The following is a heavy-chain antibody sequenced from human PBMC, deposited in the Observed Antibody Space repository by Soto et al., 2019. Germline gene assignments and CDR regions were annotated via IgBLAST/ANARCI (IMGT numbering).Heavy chain of an antibody. CDR3: ARGRPYYDFWSGYYTWFDP. CDR1: GGSFSGYY. J-gene: IGHJ5*02. CDR2: INHSGST. V-gene: IGHV4-34*01. Sequence: SETLSLTCAVYGGSFSGYYWSWIRQPPGKGLEWIGEINHSGSTNYNPSLKSRVTISVDTSKNQFSLKLSSVTAADTAVYYCARGRPYYDFWSGYYTWFDPWGQGTLVTVSS. D-gene: IGHD3-3*01.